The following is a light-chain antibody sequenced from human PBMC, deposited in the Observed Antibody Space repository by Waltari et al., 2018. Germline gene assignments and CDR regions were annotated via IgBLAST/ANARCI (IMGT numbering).Light chain of an antibody. V-gene: IGLV4-69*01. Sequence: QLVLTQSPSASASLGASVKVTCTLNSAHSTHAIAWHQQQPGKGPRYLMRVNSDGSHTKGDGIPARFSGSSSGTERYLSISSLQSDDEADYYCQTWDTDILVVFGGGTRLTVL. CDR1: SAHSTHA. CDR2: VNSDGSH. J-gene: IGLJ2*01. CDR3: QTWDTDILVV.